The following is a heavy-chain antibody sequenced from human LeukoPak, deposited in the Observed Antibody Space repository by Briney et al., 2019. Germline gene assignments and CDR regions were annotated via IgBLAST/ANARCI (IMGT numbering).Heavy chain of an antibody. J-gene: IGHJ4*02. CDR1: GYSLTSYW. CDR3: ANRTFYGSGSSHFDY. D-gene: IGHD3-10*01. Sequence: GESLKISCKGSGYSLTSYWIGWVRQMPGKGLEWMGIIYPGDSDTRYSPSFQGQVTISADKSISPAYLQWSSLKASDTAMYYCANRTFYGSGSSHFDYWGQGTLVTVSS. CDR2: IYPGDSDT. V-gene: IGHV5-51*01.